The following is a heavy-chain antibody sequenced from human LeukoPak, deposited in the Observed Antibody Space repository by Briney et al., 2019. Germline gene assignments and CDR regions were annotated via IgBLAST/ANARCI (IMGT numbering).Heavy chain of an antibody. V-gene: IGHV4-4*02. D-gene: IGHD2-15*01. CDR3: ARGGYCSGGSCYHFDY. Sequence: SETLSLTCAVSGGSISSSNWWSWVRQPPGKGLEWIGEIYHSGSTNYNPSLKSRVTISVDKSKNQFSLKLSPVTAADTAVYYCARGGYCSGGSCYHFDYWGQGALVTVSS. J-gene: IGHJ4*02. CDR1: GGSISSSNW. CDR2: IYHSGST.